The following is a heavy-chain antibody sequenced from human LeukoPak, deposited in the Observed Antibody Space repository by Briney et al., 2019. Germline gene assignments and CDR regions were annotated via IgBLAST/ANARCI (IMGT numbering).Heavy chain of an antibody. V-gene: IGHV3-23*01. D-gene: IGHD2-2*01. CDR3: AKGGIVVVPAAVN. CDR1: GFTFSSYA. Sequence: SGGSLRLSCAASGFTFSSYAMSWVRQAPGKGLEWVSVISDSGGGTYYADSVKGRFTISRDNSKNTLYLQINSLRVEDTAVYYCAKGGIVVVPAAVNWGQGTLVTVSS. CDR2: ISDSGGGT. J-gene: IGHJ4*02.